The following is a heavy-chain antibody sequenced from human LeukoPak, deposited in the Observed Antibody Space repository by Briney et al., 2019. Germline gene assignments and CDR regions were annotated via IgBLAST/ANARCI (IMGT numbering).Heavy chain of an antibody. J-gene: IGHJ2*01. D-gene: IGHD6-13*01. V-gene: IGHV4-39*07. Sequence: SETLSLTCNVSGGSIISGGSYWGWIRQPPVRGLEWIGSIFYSGITYYNPSLKSRVTISVDTSKNQFSLRLSSVTAADTAVYFCSRRDCSHSSCLYWYFDLWGRGTLLTVSS. CDR2: IFYSGIT. CDR3: SRRDCSHSSCLYWYFDL. CDR1: GGSIISGGSY.